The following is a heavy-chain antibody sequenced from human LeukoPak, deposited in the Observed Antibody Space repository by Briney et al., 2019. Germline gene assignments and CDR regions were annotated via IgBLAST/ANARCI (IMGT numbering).Heavy chain of an antibody. V-gene: IGHV1-18*01. D-gene: IGHD2-2*01. J-gene: IGHJ6*02. CDR1: GYTFTSYG. CDR2: ISAYNGDT. CDR3: ARDLLGYCSSTSCYRHYYYGMDV. Sequence: ASVKVSCKASGYTFTSYGISWMRQAPGQGHELMGCISAYNGDTNYSQKLHVRVTMTTDTSTSTAYMELRSLRSDDTAVYYCARDLLGYCSSTSCYRHYYYGMDVWGQGTTVTVYS.